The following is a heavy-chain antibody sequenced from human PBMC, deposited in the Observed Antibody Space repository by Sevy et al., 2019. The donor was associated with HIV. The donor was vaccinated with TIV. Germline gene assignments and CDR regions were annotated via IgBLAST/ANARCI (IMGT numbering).Heavy chain of an antibody. V-gene: IGHV4-39*01. CDR2: IYYSGST. J-gene: IGHJ4*02. D-gene: IGHD1-26*01. CDR3: ARQDYSGSYPAIDY. Sequence: SETLSLTCTVSGGSISSSSYYWGWIRQPPGKELEWIGSIYYSGSTYYNSSLKSRVSISVDTSKNQFSLKLSSVTAADTAVYYCARQDYSGSYPAIDYWGQRTLVTVSS. CDR1: GGSISSSSYY.